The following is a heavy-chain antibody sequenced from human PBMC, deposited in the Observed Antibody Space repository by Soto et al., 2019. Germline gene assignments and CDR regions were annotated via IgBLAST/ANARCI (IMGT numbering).Heavy chain of an antibody. D-gene: IGHD2-8*01. Sequence: SENLSLTCSVYVGSFSGHSWTWIRQSPGKGLEWIGDINHSGRVNYSPSLKSRVTISLDTSKNQFSLTLSAVTAADTAMYYCSTRDHVTNGYYRFDTWGHGNLVTVS. CDR3: STRDHVTNGYYRFDT. CDR2: INHSGRV. J-gene: IGHJ5*01. V-gene: IGHV4-34*01. CDR1: VGSFSGHS.